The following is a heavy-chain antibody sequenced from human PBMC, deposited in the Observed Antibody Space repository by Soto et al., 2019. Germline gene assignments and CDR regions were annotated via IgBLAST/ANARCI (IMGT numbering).Heavy chain of an antibody. V-gene: IGHV1-3*01. CDR3: ARLVYRGGVNVWGLDY. CDR1: GYSLTTYA. D-gene: IGHD3-16*02. CDR2: INPGNEDT. J-gene: IGHJ4*02. Sequence: QVHLVQSGAEVKKPGASVRISCMASGYSLTTYAIYWVRQAPGQSLEWLGWINPGNEDTKYSQEFQGRVTFTRDTSASTAYLEVRSLRSEDTAVYYCARLVYRGGVNVWGLDYWGQGTLVTVSS.